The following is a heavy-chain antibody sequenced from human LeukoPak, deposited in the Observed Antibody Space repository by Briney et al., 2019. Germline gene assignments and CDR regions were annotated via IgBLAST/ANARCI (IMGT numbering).Heavy chain of an antibody. CDR1: GFAFGSYG. Sequence: GGSLRLSCAASGFAFGSYGMSWVRQAPGKGLEWVSAISGSGGSAYYADSVKGRFTISRDNSKNTLYLQMSSLRAEDTAVYYCAKAHFGSYYYYDYWGQGTLVTVSS. D-gene: IGHD1-26*01. V-gene: IGHV3-23*01. J-gene: IGHJ4*02. CDR3: AKAHFGSYYYYDY. CDR2: ISGSGGSA.